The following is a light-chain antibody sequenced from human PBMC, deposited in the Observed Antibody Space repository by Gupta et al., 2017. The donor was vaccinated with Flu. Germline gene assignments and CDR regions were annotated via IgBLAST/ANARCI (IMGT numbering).Light chain of an antibody. J-gene: IGLJ2*01. CDR3: AAWDDRLAGSVT. Sequence: QSVLTQPPSASGTPEQRVTISCSGSSSNIERNVVNWYKQVPGMAPKLLIFNNNQRPSGVPDRFSGSKSGTSASLAIGGLQSEDEADYYCAAWDDRLAGSVTFGGGTKVTVL. CDR1: SSNIERNV. V-gene: IGLV1-44*01. CDR2: NNN.